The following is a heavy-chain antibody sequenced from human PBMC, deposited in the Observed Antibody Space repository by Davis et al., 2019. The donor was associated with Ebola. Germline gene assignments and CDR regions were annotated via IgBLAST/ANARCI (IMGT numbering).Heavy chain of an antibody. CDR3: AGDYGGQVNWFDP. CDR1: GGTFSSYA. D-gene: IGHD4-23*01. V-gene: IGHV1-69*13. Sequence: SVKVSCKASGGTFSSYAISWVRQAPGQGLEWMGGVIPIFGTANYAQKFQGRVTITADESTSTAYMELTSLTSDDTAVYYCAGDYGGQVNWFDPWGQGTLVTVSS. J-gene: IGHJ5*02. CDR2: VIPIFGTA.